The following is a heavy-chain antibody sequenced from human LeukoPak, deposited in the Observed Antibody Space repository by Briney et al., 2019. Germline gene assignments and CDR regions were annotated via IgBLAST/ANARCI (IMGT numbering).Heavy chain of an antibody. J-gene: IGHJ4*02. V-gene: IGHV3-49*03. CDR1: GFTFGDYA. D-gene: IGHD5-24*01. CDR3: TRSDGYNSPFDY. CDR2: IRSKAYGGTT. Sequence: GGSLRLSCTASGFTFGDYAMSWFRQAPGKGLEWVGFIRSKAYGGTTEYAASVKGRFAISRDDSKSIAYLQMNSLKTEDTAVYYCTRSDGYNSPFDYWGQGTLVTVSS.